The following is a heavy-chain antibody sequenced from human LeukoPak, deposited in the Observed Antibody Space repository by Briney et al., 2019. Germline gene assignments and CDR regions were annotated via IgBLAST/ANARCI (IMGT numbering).Heavy chain of an antibody. CDR1: GFTVSSNY. J-gene: IGHJ4*02. CDR3: ARLWYSYGYADY. D-gene: IGHD5-18*01. CDR2: IYSGGST. V-gene: IGHV3-53*01. Sequence: GGSLRLSRAAPGFTVSSNYTSWVRQAPGKGLEWVSVIYSGGSTYYADSVKGRFTITRDNSKNTLYLQTNSLRAEDTAGYYCARLWYSYGYADYWGQGTLVTVSS.